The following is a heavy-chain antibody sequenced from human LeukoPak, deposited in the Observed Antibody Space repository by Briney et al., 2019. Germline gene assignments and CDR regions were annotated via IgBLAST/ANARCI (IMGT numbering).Heavy chain of an antibody. V-gene: IGHV3-30*04. CDR2: ISYDGSNK. CDR3: ARAVGSSGSYTSVVDV. J-gene: IGHJ6*04. Sequence: GGSLRLSCATSGFTLSIYAMHWVRQAPGKGLEWVVVISYDGSNKYHADSVKGRFTISRDNSKNTLYLQMTSPTAEDTAVYYCARAVGSSGSYTSVVDVWGKGTTVTVSS. CDR1: GFTLSIYA. D-gene: IGHD3-10*01.